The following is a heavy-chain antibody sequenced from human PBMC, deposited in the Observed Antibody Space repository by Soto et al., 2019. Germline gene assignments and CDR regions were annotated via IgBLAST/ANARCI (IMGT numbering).Heavy chain of an antibody. D-gene: IGHD2-2*01. CDR3: ARGRLVPAVNFDY. CDR2: IYHSGTS. Sequence: WVRQMPGKGLEWIGYIYHSGTSFYNPSLKSRVTISVDGSKNQFSLKVKSVTAADTAVYYCARGRLVPAVNFDYWGLGTLVTVSS. J-gene: IGHJ4*02. V-gene: IGHV4-30-2*01.